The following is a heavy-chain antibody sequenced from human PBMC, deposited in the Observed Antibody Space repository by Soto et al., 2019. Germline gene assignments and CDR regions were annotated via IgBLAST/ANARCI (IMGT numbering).Heavy chain of an antibody. CDR3: ASLFEYSSSSDADY. CDR1: GGSINSSNW. V-gene: IGHV4-4*02. Sequence: QVQLQESGPGLVKPSGTLSLTCAVSGGSINSSNWWSWVRQPPGKGLEWIGEIYHSGSTNYNPSLKSRVTISLDKSKNQSSLKLSSVTAADTAVYYCASLFEYSSSSDADYWGQGTLVTVSS. J-gene: IGHJ4*02. CDR2: IYHSGST. D-gene: IGHD6-6*01.